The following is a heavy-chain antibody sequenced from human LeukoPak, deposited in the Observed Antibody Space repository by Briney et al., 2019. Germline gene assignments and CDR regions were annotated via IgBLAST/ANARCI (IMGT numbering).Heavy chain of an antibody. D-gene: IGHD3-10*01. Sequence: GGSLRLSCAASGFTFSNYAMNWVRQAPGKGLEWVSAISGSGGSTYYADSVKGRFTISRDNSKNTLYLQMNSLRAEDTAVYYCARDSVYFYYYMDVWGKGTTVTVSS. CDR3: ARDSVYFYYYMDV. CDR2: ISGSGGST. V-gene: IGHV3-23*01. CDR1: GFTFSNYA. J-gene: IGHJ6*03.